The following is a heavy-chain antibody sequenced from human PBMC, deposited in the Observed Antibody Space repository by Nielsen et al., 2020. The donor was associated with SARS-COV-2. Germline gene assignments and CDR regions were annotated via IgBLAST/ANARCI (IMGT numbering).Heavy chain of an antibody. J-gene: IGHJ4*02. V-gene: IGHV3-33*01. Sequence: GESLKISCAASGFTFSSYGMHWVRQAPGKGLEWVAVIWYDGSNKYYADSVKGRFTISRDNSKNTLYLQMNSLRAEDTAVYYCARGGDYYDSSGSPADYWGQGTLVTVS. D-gene: IGHD3-22*01. CDR2: IWYDGSNK. CDR3: ARGGDYYDSSGSPADY. CDR1: GFTFSSYG.